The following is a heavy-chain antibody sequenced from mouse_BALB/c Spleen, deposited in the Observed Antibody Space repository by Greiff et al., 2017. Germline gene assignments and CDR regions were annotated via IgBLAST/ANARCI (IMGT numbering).Heavy chain of an antibody. V-gene: IGHV3-2*02. D-gene: IGHD2-1*01. CDR1: GYSITSDYA. J-gene: IGHJ3*01. CDR3: ARIRYGNPPY. Sequence: ESGPGLVKPSQSLSLTCTVTGYSITSDYAWNWIRQFPGNKLEWMGYISYSGSTSYNPSLKSRISITRDTSKNQFFLQLNSVTTEDTATYYCARIRYGNPPYWGQGTLVTVSA. CDR2: ISYSGST.